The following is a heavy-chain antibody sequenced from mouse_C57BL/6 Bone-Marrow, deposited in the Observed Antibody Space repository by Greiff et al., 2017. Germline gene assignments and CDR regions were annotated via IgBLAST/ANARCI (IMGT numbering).Heavy chain of an antibody. CDR1: GFTFSSYG. CDR2: ISSGGSYT. Sequence: EVKLMESGGDLVNPGGSLKLSCAASGFTFSSYGMSWVRQTPDKRLEWVATISSGGSYTYYPDSVKGRFTFSRDNAKNTLYLQMSRIKTEDTAKYYCERRGGREYMDVWGTGTTVTVSS. D-gene: IGHD1-1*02. V-gene: IGHV5-6*02. J-gene: IGHJ1*03. CDR3: ERRGGREYMDV.